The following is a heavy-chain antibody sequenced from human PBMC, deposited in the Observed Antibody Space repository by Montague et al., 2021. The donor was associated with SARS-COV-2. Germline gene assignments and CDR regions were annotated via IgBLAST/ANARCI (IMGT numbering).Heavy chain of an antibody. D-gene: IGHD6-13*01. CDR2: IYNSGST. V-gene: IGHV4-59*01. J-gene: IGHJ3*02. CDR3: ARAGRGSSWYEVAFDI. CDR1: GGSISRYS. Sequence: SETLSLTCTVSGGSISRYSWTWIRQPPGKGLEWIGYIYNSGSTNXNPSLTSRVTISVDTSKNQFSLKLSSVAAADTAVYYCARAGRGSSWYEVAFDIWGQGTMVTVSS.